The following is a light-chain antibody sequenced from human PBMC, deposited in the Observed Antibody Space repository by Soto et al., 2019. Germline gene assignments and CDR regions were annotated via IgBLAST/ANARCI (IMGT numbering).Light chain of an antibody. CDR3: CSFAGGLFV. Sequence: QSVLTQPRSVSGSPGQAVTISCTGTSSNVGSHNYVSWYQQHPGKAPKLIINDVSKRPSGVPDRFSGSKSGNTASLTISGLQAEDEADYYCCSFAGGLFVFGAGTKATVL. CDR1: SSNVGSHNY. V-gene: IGLV2-11*01. CDR2: DVS. J-gene: IGLJ1*01.